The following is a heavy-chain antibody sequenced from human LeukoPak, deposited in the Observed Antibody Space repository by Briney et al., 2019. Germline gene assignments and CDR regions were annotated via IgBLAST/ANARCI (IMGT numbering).Heavy chain of an antibody. CDR3: ARHGSGGYDGYYYGMDV. Sequence: PSETLSLTCTVSGGSISSYYWSWIRQPPGKGLEWIGYIYYSGSTNYNPSLKSRVTISVDTSKNQFSLKLSSVTAADTAVYYCARHGSGGYDGYYYGMDVWGQGTTVTVSS. J-gene: IGHJ6*02. CDR1: GGSISSYY. D-gene: IGHD5-12*01. V-gene: IGHV4-59*08. CDR2: IYYSGST.